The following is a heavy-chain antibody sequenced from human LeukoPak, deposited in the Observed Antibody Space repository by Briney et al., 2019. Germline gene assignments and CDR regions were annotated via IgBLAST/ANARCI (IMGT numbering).Heavy chain of an antibody. CDR1: GGSFSGYY. D-gene: IGHD3-22*01. CDR3: ARANYYDSSVYYFDY. J-gene: IGHJ4*02. Sequence: SETLSLTCAVYGGSFSGYYWSWIRQPPGKGLEWIGEINHSGSTNYNPSLKSRVTISVDTSKNQFSLKLSSVTAADTAVYYCARANYYDSSVYYFDYGGQETLVTVP. V-gene: IGHV4-34*01. CDR2: INHSGST.